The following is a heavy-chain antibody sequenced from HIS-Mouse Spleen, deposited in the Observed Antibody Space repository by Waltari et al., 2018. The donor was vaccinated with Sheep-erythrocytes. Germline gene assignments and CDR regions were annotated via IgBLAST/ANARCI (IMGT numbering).Heavy chain of an antibody. Sequence: QVQLVESGGGVVQPGRFLRLSCAASGFPFSSYAMHWVRQAPGKGLEWVAVISYDGSNKYYADSVKGRFTSSRDNSKNTLYLQMNSLRAEDTAVYYCARGLYRGYFDYWGQGTLVTVSS. J-gene: IGHJ4*02. CDR1: GFPFSSYA. CDR3: ARGLYRGYFDY. D-gene: IGHD4-4*01. V-gene: IGHV3-30*04. CDR2: ISYDGSNK.